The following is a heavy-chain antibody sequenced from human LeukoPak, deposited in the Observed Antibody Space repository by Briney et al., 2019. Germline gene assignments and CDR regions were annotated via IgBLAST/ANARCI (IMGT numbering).Heavy chain of an antibody. CDR2: ISWNSGSI. V-gene: IGHV3-9*01. Sequence: PGRSLRLSCAASGFTFDDYAMHWVRQAPGKGLEWVSGISWNSGSIGYADSVKGRFTISRDNAKNSLYLQMNSLRAEDTALYYCAKGRWDYYNRFDPWGQGTLVTVSS. D-gene: IGHD1-7*01. CDR3: AKGRWDYYNRFDP. CDR1: GFTFDDYA. J-gene: IGHJ5*02.